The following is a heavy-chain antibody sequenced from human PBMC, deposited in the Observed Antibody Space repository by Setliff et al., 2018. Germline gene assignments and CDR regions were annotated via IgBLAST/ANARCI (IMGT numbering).Heavy chain of an antibody. CDR3: ARGTDYHGSGSYWAKDV. J-gene: IGHJ6*04. CDR1: GYTFTNYD. V-gene: IGHV1-2*02. CDR2: INPRTGVT. Sequence: ASVKVSCKASGYTFTNYDINWVRQAPGQGLEWMGWINPRTGVTNYAQKFKGRVTMTRDTSITTVYMDLSSLKSDDTAVYYCARGTDYHGSGSYWAKDVWGKGTTVTVSS. D-gene: IGHD3-10*01.